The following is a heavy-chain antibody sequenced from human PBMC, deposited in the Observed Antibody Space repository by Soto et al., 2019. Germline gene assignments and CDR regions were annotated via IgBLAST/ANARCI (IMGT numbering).Heavy chain of an antibody. CDR1: GFTFCDYP. J-gene: IGHJ4*02. V-gene: IGHV3-49*03. CDR2: IKSKAYGGTT. Sequence: AGGSVRLSCTASGFTFCDYPMSCFRQAPGKGLEWVGFIKSKAYGGTTEYAASVKGRFTISRDDSKSIAYLQMNRLKTEVRAVYYCTTYYDFWRGYYLANWGQGTLVTVSS. CDR3: TTYYDFWRGYYLAN. D-gene: IGHD3-3*01.